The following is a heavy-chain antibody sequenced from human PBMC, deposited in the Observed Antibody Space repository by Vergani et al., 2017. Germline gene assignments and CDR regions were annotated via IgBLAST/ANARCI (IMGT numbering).Heavy chain of an antibody. Sequence: QVQLVESGGGVVQPGRSLRLSCETSGLMFNNYGMHWVRQAPGKGLEWVAVISSDGSNKHYADSVKGRFTISRDNSQNTLYLQMDSLTAEDTAIYYCAKEKLAVGGTPPDYWGQGTLVTVSS. V-gene: IGHV3-30*18. CDR2: ISSDGSNK. CDR1: GLMFNNYG. CDR3: AKEKLAVGGTPPDY. D-gene: IGHD6-19*01. J-gene: IGHJ4*02.